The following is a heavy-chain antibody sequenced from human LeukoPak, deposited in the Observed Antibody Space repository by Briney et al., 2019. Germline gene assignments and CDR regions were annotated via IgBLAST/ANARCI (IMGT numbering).Heavy chain of an antibody. V-gene: IGHV3-20*04. D-gene: IGHD1-26*01. CDR2: INWNGGST. CDR1: AFTFDDYG. CDR3: ARVRHSENYHLDY. J-gene: IGHJ4*02. Sequence: GGSRRLSCAASAFTFDDYGMSWVRQAPGKGLEWVSSINWNGGSTTYADSVKGRFTISRDNAKNSLYLQMNSLRAEDTALYYCARVRHSENYHLDYWGQGTLVTVSS.